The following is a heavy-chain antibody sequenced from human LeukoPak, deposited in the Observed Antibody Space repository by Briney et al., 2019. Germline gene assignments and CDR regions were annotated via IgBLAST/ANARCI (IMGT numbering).Heavy chain of an antibody. V-gene: IGHV3-7*01. J-gene: IGHJ6*03. CDR2: IKQDGSEK. CDR3: AIDLGDCSSTSCYYYYYMDV. Sequence: GGSLRLSCAASGFTFSSYWMSWVRQAPGKGLEWVANIKQDGSEKYYVDSVKGRFTISRDNAKNSLYLQMNSLRAEDTAVYYCAIDLGDCSSTSCYYYYYMDVWGKGTTVTVSS. D-gene: IGHD2-2*01. CDR1: GFTFSSYW.